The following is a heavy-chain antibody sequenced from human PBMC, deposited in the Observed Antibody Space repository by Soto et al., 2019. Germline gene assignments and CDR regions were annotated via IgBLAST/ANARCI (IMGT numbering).Heavy chain of an antibody. J-gene: IGHJ5*02. CDR1: GYTFASYG. D-gene: IGHD4-17*01. CDR3: ARDIPLSTVTTYVGNWFDP. V-gene: IGHV1-18*01. CDR2: ISAYNGNT. Sequence: ASVKVSCKASGYTFASYGISWVRQAPGRGLEWMGWISAYNGNTNYAQKLQGRVTMTTDTSTSTAYMELRSLRSDDTAVYYCARDIPLSTVTTYVGNWFDPWGQGTLVTVSS.